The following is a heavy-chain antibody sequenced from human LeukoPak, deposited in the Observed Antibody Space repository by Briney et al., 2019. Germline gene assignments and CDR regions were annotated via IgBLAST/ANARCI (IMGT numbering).Heavy chain of an antibody. CDR1: GGSFSGYQ. J-gene: IGHJ4*02. Sequence: SETLSLTCAVYGGSFSGYQWTWIRQPPGKGLEWIGEINHSGSTNYNPSLKSRVTISVDTSKNQFSLKLSSVTAADTAVYYCARGVRDFWSGYYTGFDYWGQGTLVTVSS. CDR3: ARGVRDFWSGYYTGFDY. V-gene: IGHV4-34*01. CDR2: INHSGST. D-gene: IGHD3-3*01.